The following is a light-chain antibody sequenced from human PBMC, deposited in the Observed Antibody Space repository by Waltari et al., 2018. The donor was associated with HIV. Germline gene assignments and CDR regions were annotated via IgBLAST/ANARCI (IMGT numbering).Light chain of an antibody. Sequence: DVLLTQSPVSLAVTPGESASISCKSSQSLLHKNGKNYLDWYVKKPGQTPQLLIYMASNLAAGVPGRFRGSGSGTDFTLKISRVEAEDVGLYYCMQALHTPIMFGQGTRLEIK. CDR2: MAS. CDR1: QSLLHKNGKNY. CDR3: MQALHTPIM. V-gene: IGKV2-28*01. J-gene: IGKJ5*01.